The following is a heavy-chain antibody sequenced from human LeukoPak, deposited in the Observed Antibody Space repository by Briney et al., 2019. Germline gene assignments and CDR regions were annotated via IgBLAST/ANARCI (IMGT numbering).Heavy chain of an antibody. CDR1: GYTFTSYG. J-gene: IGHJ4*02. CDR2: ISSYNGNT. CDR3: AAGNYYDSSGYYHLGYFDY. Sequence: GASVKVSCKASGYTFTSYGISWVRQAPGQGLEWMGWISSYNGNTNYAQKLQGRVTMSTDTFTSTAYMELRSLRSDDTAVYYCAAGNYYDSSGYYHLGYFDYWGQGTLVTVSS. V-gene: IGHV1-18*01. D-gene: IGHD3-22*01.